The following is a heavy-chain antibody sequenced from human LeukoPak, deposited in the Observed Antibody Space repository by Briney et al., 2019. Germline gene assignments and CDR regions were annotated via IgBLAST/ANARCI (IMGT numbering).Heavy chain of an antibody. CDR3: AKSGGYGLIAF. J-gene: IGHJ4*02. Sequence: PSETLSLTCTVSGASFSGSPYYWGWLRQPPGKGLEWIGSIYCSGSAYYNASLQSRVTISIETSKNQISLRLNSVTAADTAIYYCAKSGGYGLIAFWGQGTLVIVSS. D-gene: IGHD1-26*01. V-gene: IGHV4-39*01. CDR2: IYCSGSA. CDR1: GASFSGSPYY.